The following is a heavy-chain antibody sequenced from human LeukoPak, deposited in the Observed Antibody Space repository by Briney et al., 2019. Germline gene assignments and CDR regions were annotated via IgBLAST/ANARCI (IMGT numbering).Heavy chain of an antibody. CDR1: GGSITRGTSY. CDR3: ARGDDDGDHRGLHWFDP. V-gene: IGHV4-61*02. J-gene: IGHJ5*02. Sequence: SETLSLTCTVSGGSITRGTSYWSWIRQPGGKGLEWIGRIYHSGSTNYNPSLKSRVTISVDTSKNQFSLKLSSVTAADTAVYYCARGDDDGDHRGLHWFDPWGRGTRVPVSS. D-gene: IGHD4-17*01. CDR2: IYHSGST.